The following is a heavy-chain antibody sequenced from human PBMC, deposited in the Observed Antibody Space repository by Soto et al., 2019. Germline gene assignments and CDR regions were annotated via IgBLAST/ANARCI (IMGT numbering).Heavy chain of an antibody. CDR3: ARDLVVGYLDY. D-gene: IGHD6-6*01. CDR1: GFPFSTYE. Sequence: GGSLRLSCAASGFPFSTYEMNWVRQAPGKGLEWISFISAGGSRTNYADSVKGRFIISRDNAKNSVYLELNSLRAEDTAVYYCARDLVVGYLDYWGQGTLVTVPQ. V-gene: IGHV3-48*03. J-gene: IGHJ4*02. CDR2: ISAGGSRT.